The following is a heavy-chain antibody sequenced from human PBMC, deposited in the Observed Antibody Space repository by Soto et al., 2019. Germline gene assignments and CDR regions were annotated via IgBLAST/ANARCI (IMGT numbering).Heavy chain of an antibody. CDR2: IYYSGST. D-gene: IGHD3-9*01. CDR1: GGSISSYY. Sequence: TLSLTCTVSGGSISSYYWSWIRQPPGKGLERIGYIYYSGSTNYNPSLKSRVTISVDTSKNQFSLKLSSVTAADTAVYYCARDRSTADTDYYYGMDVWGQGTTVTVSS. J-gene: IGHJ6*02. V-gene: IGHV4-59*01. CDR3: ARDRSTADTDYYYGMDV.